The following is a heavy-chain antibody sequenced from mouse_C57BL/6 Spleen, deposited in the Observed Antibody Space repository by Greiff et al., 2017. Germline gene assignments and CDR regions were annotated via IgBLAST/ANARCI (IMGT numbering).Heavy chain of an antibody. CDR3: AQTGTFDY. CDR2: INPNNGGT. V-gene: IGHV1-22*01. CDR1: GYTFTDYN. D-gene: IGHD4-1*01. Sequence: EVQLQQSGPELVKPGASVKMSCKASGYTFTDYNMHWVKQSHGKSLEWIGYINPNNGGTSYNQKFKGKATLTVDQSSSTAYMQLNSLTSEDSAVYYCAQTGTFDYWGQGTTLTVSS. J-gene: IGHJ2*01.